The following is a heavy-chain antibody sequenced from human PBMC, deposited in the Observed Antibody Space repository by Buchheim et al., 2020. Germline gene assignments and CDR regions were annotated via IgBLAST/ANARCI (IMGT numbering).Heavy chain of an antibody. CDR3: AKDRGFIAAAGFDY. CDR2: TSGSGGRT. D-gene: IGHD6-13*01. V-gene: IGHV3-23*01. CDR1: GFTFNDYA. Sequence: EVQLLESGGGLVQPGGSLRLSCVASGFTFNDYAMSWVRQAPGRGLEWVSGTSGSGGRTSYADSVQGRFTISRDNSKNTLYLQMNSLRAEDTAIYYCAKDRGFIAAAGFDYWGQGAL. J-gene: IGHJ4*02.